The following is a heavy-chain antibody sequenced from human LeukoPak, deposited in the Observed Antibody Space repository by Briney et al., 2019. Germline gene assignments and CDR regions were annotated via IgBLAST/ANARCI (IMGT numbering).Heavy chain of an antibody. J-gene: IGHJ4*02. CDR2: ISNSGSTI. V-gene: IGHV3-48*03. CDR3: AREGIADY. D-gene: IGHD3-10*01. CDR1: GFTFSSHD. Sequence: GGSLRLSCAASGFTFSSHDMNWVRQAPGKGLEWVSYISNSGSTISYADSVKGRFTISRDNAKNSLYLQMNSLRAEDTAVYYCAREGIADYRGQGTLVTVSS.